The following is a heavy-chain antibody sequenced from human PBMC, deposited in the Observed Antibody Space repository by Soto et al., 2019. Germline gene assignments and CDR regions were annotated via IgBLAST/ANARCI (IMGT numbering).Heavy chain of an antibody. V-gene: IGHV3-48*01. CDR2: ISSRTNTI. J-gene: IGHJ4*02. Sequence: EVQLVESGGGLVQPGGSLRLSCAASGFTFSAYSMNWVRQAPGKGLEWVSYISSRTNTIYYADSVQGRFTISRDDGKTSLYWQMDSLRAEDTAVYYCARDRRIAAAADFYFDSWGQGTLVTVSS. CDR3: ARDRRIAAAADFYFDS. D-gene: IGHD6-13*01. CDR1: GFTFSAYS.